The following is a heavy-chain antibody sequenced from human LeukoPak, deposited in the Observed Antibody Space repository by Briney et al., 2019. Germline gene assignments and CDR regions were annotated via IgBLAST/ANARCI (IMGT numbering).Heavy chain of an antibody. CDR1: GFTFSSYN. Sequence: GSLRLSCAASGFTFSSYNMNWVRQAPGKGLEWVSSISSSSSYIYYADSVKGRFTISRDNSKNTLYLQMNSLRAEDTAVYYCARVSTSGSYASPYFDYWGQGTLVTVSS. V-gene: IGHV3-21*01. CDR2: ISSSSSYI. CDR3: ARVSTSGSYASPYFDY. D-gene: IGHD1-26*01. J-gene: IGHJ4*02.